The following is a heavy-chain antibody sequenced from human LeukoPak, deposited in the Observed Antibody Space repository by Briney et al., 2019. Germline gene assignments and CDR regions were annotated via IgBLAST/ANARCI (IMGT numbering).Heavy chain of an antibody. J-gene: IGHJ4*02. CDR3: ARDQALNWNYDVFDY. V-gene: IGHV4-4*07. CDR1: GGSISSSY. D-gene: IGHD1-7*01. CDR2: IYTSGSA. Sequence: PSETLSLTCTVSGGSISSSYWSWIRQPAGKGLEWIGRIYTSGSANYNPSLKSRITMSVDTSKNQFSLKLSSVTAADTAVYYCARDQALNWNYDVFDYWGQGTLVTVSS.